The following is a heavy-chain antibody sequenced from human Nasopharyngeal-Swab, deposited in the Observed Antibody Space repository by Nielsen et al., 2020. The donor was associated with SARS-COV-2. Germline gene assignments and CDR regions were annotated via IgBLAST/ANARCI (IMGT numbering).Heavy chain of an antibody. CDR2: IYNSGST. V-gene: IGHV4-59*08. Sequence: SETLSLTCTVSGGFISSYYWSWIRQPPGKGLEWIAYIYNSGSTNYNPSLRSRVTISVDTSRNQFSLKLSSVTAADTAVYYCAMHAGNNYGYRWFDPWGQGTLVTVSS. CDR3: AMHAGNNYGYRWFDP. D-gene: IGHD5-18*01. J-gene: IGHJ5*02. CDR1: GGFISSYY.